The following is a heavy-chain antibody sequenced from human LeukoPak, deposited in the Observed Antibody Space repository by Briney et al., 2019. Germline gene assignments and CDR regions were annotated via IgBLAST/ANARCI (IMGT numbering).Heavy chain of an antibody. J-gene: IGHJ4*02. CDR3: AKDGGRYYYDSSGYLSY. D-gene: IGHD3-22*01. V-gene: IGHV3-30*18. CDR1: GFTFSNAW. CDR2: ISYDGSNK. Sequence: GGSLRLSCAASGFTFSNAWLSWARQAPGKGLEWVAVISYDGSNKYYADSVKGRFTISRDNSKNTLYLQMNSLRAEDTAVYYCAKDGGRYYYDSSGYLSYWGQGTLVTVSS.